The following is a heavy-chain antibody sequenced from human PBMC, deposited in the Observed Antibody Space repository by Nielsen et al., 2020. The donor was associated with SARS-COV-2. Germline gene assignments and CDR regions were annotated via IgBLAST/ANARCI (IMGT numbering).Heavy chain of an antibody. J-gene: IGHJ3*02. D-gene: IGHD3-16*01. CDR3: ARLTAFGEPGAFDI. CDR2: IYYSGST. Sequence: WIRQPPGKGLEWIGYIYYSGSTNYNPPLKSRVTISVDTSKNQFSPKLSSVTAADTAVYYCARLTAFGEPGAFDIWGQGTMVTVSS. V-gene: IGHV4-59*08.